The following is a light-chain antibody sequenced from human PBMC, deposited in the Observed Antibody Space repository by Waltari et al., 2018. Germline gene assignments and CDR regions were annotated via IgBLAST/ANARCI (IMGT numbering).Light chain of an antibody. J-gene: IGLJ2*01. V-gene: IGLV2-18*02. CDR3: SSYTTSNIII. Sequence: QSALTQPPSVSGSPGQSVTISCTGTNSDIANYNRVSWYQQSPGTAPKLIIYDVHNRPSGVSDRFSGSKSGNTASLTISGLQAGDEADYYCSSYTTSNIIIFGGGTKLSVL. CDR1: NSDIANYNR. CDR2: DVH.